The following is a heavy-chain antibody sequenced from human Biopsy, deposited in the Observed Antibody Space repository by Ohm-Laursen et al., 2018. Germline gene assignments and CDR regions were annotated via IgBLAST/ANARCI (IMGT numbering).Heavy chain of an antibody. V-gene: IGHV3-30*03. D-gene: IGHD4-11*01. CDR3: ARDGKRWDYSTYFSWHFDL. CDR1: GFTFTSYA. J-gene: IGHJ2*01. Sequence: SLRLSCTASGFTFTSYAMHWVRQAPGKGLEWVAVISYDGSGEYYADSLQGRFIISRDNPKNTVDLQMNSLRAEDVAVYFCARDGKRWDYSTYFSWHFDLWGRGTLVTVPS. CDR2: ISYDGSGE.